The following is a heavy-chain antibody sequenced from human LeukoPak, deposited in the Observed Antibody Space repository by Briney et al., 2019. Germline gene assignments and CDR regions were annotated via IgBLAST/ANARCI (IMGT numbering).Heavy chain of an antibody. CDR2: IYYSGST. J-gene: IGHJ6*02. CDR1: GGSISSSTYY. D-gene: IGHD2-2*01. CDR3: ARQVCSSTSCYYYYYYYGMDV. Sequence: PSETLSLTCTVSGGSISSSTYYWGWIRQPPGKGLEWIGSIYYSGSTYYNPSLKSRVTISVDTSKNQFSLKLSSVTAADTAVYYCARQVCSSTSCYYYYYYYGMDVWGQGTTVTVSS. V-gene: IGHV4-39*01.